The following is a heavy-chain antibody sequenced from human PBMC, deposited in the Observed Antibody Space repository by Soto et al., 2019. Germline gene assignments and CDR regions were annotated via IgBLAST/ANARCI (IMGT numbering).Heavy chain of an antibody. Sequence: GASVKVSCKASGYTLAIYYMHWVRQAPGQGLEWMGIINPSGGSTSYAQKFQGRVTMTRDTSTSTVYMELSSLRSEDTAVYYCARVWAVAGQGWFDPWGQGTLVTVSS. D-gene: IGHD6-19*01. CDR1: GYTLAIYY. CDR2: INPSGGST. CDR3: ARVWAVAGQGWFDP. V-gene: IGHV1-46*01. J-gene: IGHJ5*02.